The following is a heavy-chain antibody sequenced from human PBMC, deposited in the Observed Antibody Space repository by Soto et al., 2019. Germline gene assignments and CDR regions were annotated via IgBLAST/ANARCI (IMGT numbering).Heavy chain of an antibody. CDR3: ARGAVGEWLPHAFDY. V-gene: IGHV1-2*04. CDR2: INPNSGGT. CDR1: GYTFTGYY. D-gene: IGHD3-3*01. Sequence: QVQLVQSGAEVKKPGAPVKVSCKASGYTFTGYYMHWVRQAPGQGLEWMGWINPNSGGTNYAQKFQGWVTMTRDTSISTAYMELSRLRSDDTAVYYCARGAVGEWLPHAFDYWGQGTLVTVSS. J-gene: IGHJ4*02.